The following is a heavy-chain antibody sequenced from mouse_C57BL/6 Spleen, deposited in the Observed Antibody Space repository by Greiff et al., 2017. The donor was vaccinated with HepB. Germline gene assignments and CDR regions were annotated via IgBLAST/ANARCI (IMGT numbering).Heavy chain of an antibody. V-gene: IGHV5-4*01. D-gene: IGHD1-1*01. Sequence: EVQVVESGGGLVKPGGSLKLSCAASGFTFSSYAMSWVRQTPEKRLEWVATISDGGSYTYYPDNVKGRFTISRDNAKNNLYLQMSHLKSEDTAMYYCARDGYYGSSLWYFDVWGTGTTVTVSS. J-gene: IGHJ1*03. CDR2: ISDGGSYT. CDR1: GFTFSSYA. CDR3: ARDGYYGSSLWYFDV.